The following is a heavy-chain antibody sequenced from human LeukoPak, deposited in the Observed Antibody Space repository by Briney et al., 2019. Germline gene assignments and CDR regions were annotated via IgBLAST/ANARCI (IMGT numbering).Heavy chain of an antibody. CDR1: GFTFSSYS. CDR2: ISSSSSYI. Sequence: PGGSLRLSCAASGFTFSSYSMNWVRQAPGKGLEWVSSISSSSSYIYYADSVKGRFTISRDNAKNSLYLQMNSLRAEDTAVYYCARVNHEYSSSSGRMYYFDYWGQGTLVTVSS. V-gene: IGHV3-21*01. CDR3: ARVNHEYSSSSGRMYYFDY. D-gene: IGHD6-6*01. J-gene: IGHJ4*02.